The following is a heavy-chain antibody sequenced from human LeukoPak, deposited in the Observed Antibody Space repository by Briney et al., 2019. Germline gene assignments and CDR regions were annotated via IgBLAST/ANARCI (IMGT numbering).Heavy chain of an antibody. J-gene: IGHJ6*02. V-gene: IGHV4-30-4*01. CDR2: IYYSGST. Sequence: SETLSLTCTVSGGSISSGDYNWSWIRQPPGKGLEWIGYIYYSGSTYYNPSLKSRVTISVDTSKNQFSLKLSSVTAADTAVYYCARDIVTIFGVVTNGMDVWGQGTTVTVSS. CDR3: ARDIVTIFGVVTNGMDV. CDR1: GGSISSGDYN. D-gene: IGHD3-3*01.